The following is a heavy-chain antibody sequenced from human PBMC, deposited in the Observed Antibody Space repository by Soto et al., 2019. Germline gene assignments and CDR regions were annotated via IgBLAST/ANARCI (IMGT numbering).Heavy chain of an antibody. CDR2: IYYSGST. J-gene: IGHJ4*02. D-gene: IGHD3-10*01. V-gene: IGHV4-31*03. Sequence: QVQLQESGPGLVKPSQTLSLTCTVSGGSISSAGYYWSWIRQHPGKGLEWIGYIYYSGSTYYNSSLKSRVTISVDTSKNQFSLKLSSVTAADTAVYYWATYGSGTYYPTTFAFWGQGTLVPVSS. CDR1: GGSISSAGYY. CDR3: ATYGSGTYYPTTFAF.